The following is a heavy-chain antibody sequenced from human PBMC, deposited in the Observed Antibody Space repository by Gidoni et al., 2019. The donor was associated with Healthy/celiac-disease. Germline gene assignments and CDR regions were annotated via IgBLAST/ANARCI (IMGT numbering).Heavy chain of an antibody. V-gene: IGHV4-59*01. J-gene: IGHJ5*02. CDR2: IYYSGST. Sequence: QVQLQESGPGLVKPSETLSLTCTVSGGSISSYYWRWIRQPPGKGLEWIGYIYYSGSTNYNPSLKSRVTISVDTSKNQFSLKLSSVTAADTAVYYCARITGYSSSWYSIDPWGQGTLVTVSS. CDR3: ARITGYSSSWYSIDP. CDR1: GGSISSYY. D-gene: IGHD6-13*01.